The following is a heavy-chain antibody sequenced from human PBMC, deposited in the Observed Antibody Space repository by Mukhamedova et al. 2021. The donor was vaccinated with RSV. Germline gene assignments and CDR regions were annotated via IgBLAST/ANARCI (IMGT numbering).Heavy chain of an antibody. Sequence: GKGLEWVGRIRTQTYSYATEYAASVKGRFTISRDDSKNTAFLQMSSLKTEDTARYYCAMPGDSGNDWVNWTYNGMDVWGKGTTV. CDR2: IRTQTYSYAT. V-gene: IGHV3-73*01. CDR3: AMPGDSGNDWVNWTYNGMDV. D-gene: IGHD5-12*01. J-gene: IGHJ6*04.